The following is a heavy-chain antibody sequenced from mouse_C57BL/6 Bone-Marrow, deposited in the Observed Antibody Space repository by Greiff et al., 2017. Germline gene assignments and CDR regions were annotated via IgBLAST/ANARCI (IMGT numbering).Heavy chain of an antibody. V-gene: IGHV1-18*01. CDR1: GYTFTDYN. J-gene: IGHJ3*01. CDR2: INPNNGGT. D-gene: IGHD2-4*01. Sequence: EVQLVESGPELVKPGASVKIPCKASGYTFTDYNMDWVKQSHGKSLEWIGDINPNNGGTIYNQKFKGKAPLTVDKSSSTAYLELRSLTSEETAVYYCAGTEGYDYDVPAWFAYWGQGTLVTVSA. CDR3: AGTEGYDYDVPAWFAY.